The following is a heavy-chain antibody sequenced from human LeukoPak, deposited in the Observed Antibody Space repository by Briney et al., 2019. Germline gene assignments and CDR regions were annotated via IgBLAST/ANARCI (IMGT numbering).Heavy chain of an antibody. J-gene: IGHJ6*04. CDR1: GFTFTSYT. CDR3: ARDSRTVNYYYGMDV. Sequence: GGSLRLSCAASGFTFTSYTMNWVRQAPGKGLEWVSSISSSNSDISYADSGKGRVTISRDNAKNSLYLRMISLRAEDTAVYYCARDSRTVNYYYGMDVWGEGTTVTISS. V-gene: IGHV3-21*01. CDR2: ISSSNSDI.